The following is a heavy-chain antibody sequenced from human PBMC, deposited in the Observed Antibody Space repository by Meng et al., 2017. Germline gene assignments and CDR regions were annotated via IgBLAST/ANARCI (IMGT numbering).Heavy chain of an antibody. D-gene: IGHD2-15*01. CDR1: GFTFRSYD. CDR3: ARAHGYGVYDY. J-gene: IGHJ4*02. CDR2: IGTAGDT. Sequence: VQVVEFGGGFVHAGGFLSLSCADSGFTFRSYDMHWVRQATGKGLEWVSAIGTAGDTYYPGSVKGRFTISRENAKNSLYLQMNSLRAGDTAVYYCARAHGYGVYDYWGQGTLVTVSS. V-gene: IGHV3-13*01.